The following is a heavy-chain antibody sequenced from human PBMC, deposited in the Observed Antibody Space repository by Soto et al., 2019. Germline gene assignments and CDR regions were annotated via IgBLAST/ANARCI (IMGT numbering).Heavy chain of an antibody. D-gene: IGHD2-15*01. CDR2: VYNSGST. CDR3: ARYRREEVAGYTLDN. J-gene: IGHJ4*01. V-gene: IGHV4-59*01. Sequence: LSPTCTVPGGSISSNYWAWIRQPPGKGLEWIGYVYNSGSTNYNPSLKCRVTISDDTSKSHFSLKVNSMTAADTAVYYCARYRREEVAGYTLDNWGHGILVTVSS. CDR1: GGSISSNY.